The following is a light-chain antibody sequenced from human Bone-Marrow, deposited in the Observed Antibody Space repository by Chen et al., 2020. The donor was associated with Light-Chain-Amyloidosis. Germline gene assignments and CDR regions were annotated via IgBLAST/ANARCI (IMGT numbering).Light chain of an antibody. J-gene: IGKJ2*03. CDR2: WAS. V-gene: IGKV4-1*01. CDR1: QSVLYSSNNKNY. CDR3: HQYYSPDS. Sequence: DIVMNQYPDSLTLSLGERATINCKSSQSVLYSSNNKNYLAWYQQKPGQPPNLLIYWASTRKSGVPDRFSGSGSGTDFTLTISSLQAEDVAVYYCHQYYSPDSFGQGTKLEIK.